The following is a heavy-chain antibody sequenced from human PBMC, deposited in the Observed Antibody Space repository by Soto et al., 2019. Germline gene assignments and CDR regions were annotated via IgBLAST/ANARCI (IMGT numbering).Heavy chain of an antibody. Sequence: SETLSLTCTVSGGSISSYYWSWIRQPPGKGLEWIGYIYYSGSTNYNPSLKSRVTISVDTSKNQFSLKLSSVTAADTAVYYCARGNTGYCSGGSCYSGDDYWGQGTLVTVSS. CDR2: IYYSGST. CDR3: ARGNTGYCSGGSCYSGDDY. D-gene: IGHD2-15*01. CDR1: GGSISSYY. J-gene: IGHJ4*02. V-gene: IGHV4-59*08.